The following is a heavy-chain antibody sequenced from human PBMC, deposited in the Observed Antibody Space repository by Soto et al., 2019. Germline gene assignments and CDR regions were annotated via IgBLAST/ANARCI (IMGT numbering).Heavy chain of an antibody. CDR3: ARVAPYYYDSSGYYYDAYWFDP. Sequence: VGSLRVSCAASEFTFSGYLMRWVRQSPGQGLVWDSRINSDGSSTSYADSVKGRFTISRDNAKTTLYLQMNSLRAEDTAVYYCARVAPYYYDSSGYYYDAYWFDPWGQGTLVTVSS. J-gene: IGHJ5*02. D-gene: IGHD3-22*01. V-gene: IGHV3-74*01. CDR2: INSDGSST. CDR1: EFTFSGYL.